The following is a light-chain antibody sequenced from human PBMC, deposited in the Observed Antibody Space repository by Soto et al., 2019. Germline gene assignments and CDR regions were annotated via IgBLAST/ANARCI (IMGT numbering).Light chain of an antibody. V-gene: IGKV3-15*01. CDR2: GAS. J-gene: IGKJ4*02. CDR3: QQYKNWPLT. CDR1: QSVGST. Sequence: EIVMTQSPATLSVSPGGRATLSCRASQSVGSTLAWYQQKPGQAPRLLIYGASTRATGFPARFSGSGSGTEFTLTISSLQSEDFAVYYCQQYKNWPLTFGGGTKWIS.